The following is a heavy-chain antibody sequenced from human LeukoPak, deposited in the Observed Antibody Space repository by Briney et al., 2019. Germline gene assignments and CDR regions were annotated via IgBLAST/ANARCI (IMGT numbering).Heavy chain of an antibody. CDR2: ISGSGGST. Sequence: GGSLRLSCAASRFTFSSYAMSRVRQAPGKGLEWVSAISGSGGSTYYADSVKGRFTISRDNSKNTLYLQMNSLRAEDTAVYYCAKDQGVYYYDSSGYSGSFDYWGQGTLVTVSS. CDR3: AKDQGVYYYDSSGYSGSFDY. J-gene: IGHJ4*02. D-gene: IGHD3-22*01. V-gene: IGHV3-23*01. CDR1: RFTFSSYA.